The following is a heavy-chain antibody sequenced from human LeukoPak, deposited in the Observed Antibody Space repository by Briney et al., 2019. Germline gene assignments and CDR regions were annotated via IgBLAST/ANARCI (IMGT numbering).Heavy chain of an antibody. CDR1: GFTFSGYG. CDR3: AKDGGSDPDSFDI. J-gene: IGHJ3*02. Sequence: GGSLRLSCAASGFTFSGYGMHWVRQAPGKGPEWVAFIRYDGSNQYYADSVKGRFTISRDNTKNSLYLQMNSLRAEDTAVYYCAKDGGSDPDSFDIWGQGTMVTVSS. D-gene: IGHD2-15*01. V-gene: IGHV3-30*02. CDR2: IRYDGSNQ.